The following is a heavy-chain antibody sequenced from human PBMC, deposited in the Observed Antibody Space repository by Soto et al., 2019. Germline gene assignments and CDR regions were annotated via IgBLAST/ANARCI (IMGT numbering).Heavy chain of an antibody. CDR2: IYYSGST. CDR3: ARGHKRVATIPDY. CDR1: GGSISSGDYY. V-gene: IGHV4-30-4*01. Sequence: QVQLQESGPGLVKPSQTLSLTCTVSGGSISSGDYYWSWIRQPPGKGLEWIGYIYYSGSTYYNPSLKSRVTISVDTSKNQFSLKLSSVTAADTAVYDCARGHKRVATIPDYWGQGTLVTVSS. D-gene: IGHD5-12*01. J-gene: IGHJ4*02.